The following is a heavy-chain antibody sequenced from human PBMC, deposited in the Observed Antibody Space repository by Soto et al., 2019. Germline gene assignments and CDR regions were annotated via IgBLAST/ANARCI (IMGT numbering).Heavy chain of an antibody. CDR1: GFTFNSYS. Sequence: LRLSCAASGFTFNSYSINWVRQAPGKGLEWISYINSRSSVIRYADSVQGRFIISRDNAKNSLYLQMNSLKDEDSAVYYCVRDLNWGFDYWGLGALVTVSS. CDR3: VRDLNWGFDY. D-gene: IGHD7-27*01. CDR2: INSRSSVI. J-gene: IGHJ4*02. V-gene: IGHV3-48*02.